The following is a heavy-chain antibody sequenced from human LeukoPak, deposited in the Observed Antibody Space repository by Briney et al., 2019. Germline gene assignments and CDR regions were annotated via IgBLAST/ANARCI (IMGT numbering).Heavy chain of an antibody. CDR3: ARAGCSSTSCSVYYYYMDV. D-gene: IGHD2-2*01. Sequence: SVKVSCKASGGTFSSYAISWVRQAPGQGLEWMGGIIPIFGTANYAQKFQGRVTITTDESTSTAYMELSSLRSEDTAVYYCARAGCSSTSCSVYYYYMDVWGKGTTVAVSS. CDR1: GGTFSSYA. V-gene: IGHV1-69*05. J-gene: IGHJ6*03. CDR2: IIPIFGTA.